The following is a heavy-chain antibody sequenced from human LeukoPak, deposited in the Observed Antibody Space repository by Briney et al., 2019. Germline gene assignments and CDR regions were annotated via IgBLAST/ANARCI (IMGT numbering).Heavy chain of an antibody. D-gene: IGHD6-13*01. CDR3: ARGGLPSSSSSPFDY. J-gene: IGHJ4*02. CDR2: INPSSGGT. V-gene: IGHV1-46*01. Sequence: ASVKVSCKASGYTFTTYYMHWVRQAPGQGLEWMGIINPSSGGTNYAQTFQGRVTMTRDTSTSTVYMELSSLRSEDTAVYYCARGGLPSSSSSPFDYWGQGTLVT. CDR1: GYTFTTYY.